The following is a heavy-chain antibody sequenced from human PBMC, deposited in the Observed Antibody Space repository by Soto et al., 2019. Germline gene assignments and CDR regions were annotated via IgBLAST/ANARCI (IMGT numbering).Heavy chain of an antibody. CDR3: ASIAAPEKVYYYYYGMDV. J-gene: IGHJ6*02. CDR1: GFTFSSYW. CDR2: INSDGSST. D-gene: IGHD6-6*01. Sequence: GGSLRLSCAASGFTFSSYWMHWVRQAPGKGLVWVSRINSDGSSTSYADSVKGRFTISRDNAKNTLYLQMNSLRAEDTAVYYCASIAAPEKVYYYYYGMDVWGQGTTVTVSS. V-gene: IGHV3-74*01.